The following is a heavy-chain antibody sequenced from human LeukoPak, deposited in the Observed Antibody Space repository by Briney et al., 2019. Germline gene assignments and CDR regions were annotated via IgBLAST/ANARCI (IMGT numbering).Heavy chain of an antibody. Sequence: PGGSLRLSCAASGFTFGSYAMSWVRQPPGKGLEWVSTISGSGGSTYYADSLKGRFTISRDNAKNSLYLQMNSLRAEDTAVYYCARTSSWIRFLEWSDYYMDVWGKGTTVTVSS. CDR3: ARTSSWIRFLEWSDYYMDV. J-gene: IGHJ6*03. D-gene: IGHD3-3*01. CDR1: GFTFGSYA. CDR2: ISGSGGST. V-gene: IGHV3-23*01.